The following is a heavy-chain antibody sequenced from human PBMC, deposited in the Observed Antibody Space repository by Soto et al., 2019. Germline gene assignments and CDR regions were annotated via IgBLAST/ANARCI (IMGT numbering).Heavy chain of an antibody. V-gene: IGHV5-51*01. Sequence: GESLKISCKGSGYIFTNSWIGWVRQMPGKGLEWMGIIWPSDSDTRYSPSFQGQVTISADKSISTTYLEWGSLKASDTAMYYCARQGLSXXXXYYIDYWGXGTLVTVSS. CDR1: GYIFTNSW. CDR2: IWPSDSDT. CDR3: ARQGLSXXXXYYIDY. J-gene: IGHJ4*02.